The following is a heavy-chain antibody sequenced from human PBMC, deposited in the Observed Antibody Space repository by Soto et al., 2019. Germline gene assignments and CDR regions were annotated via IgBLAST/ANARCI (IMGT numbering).Heavy chain of an antibody. V-gene: IGHV5-10-1*01. CDR2: IDPSDSYT. Sequence: HGESLKISCKGSGYSFTSYWISWVRQMPGKGLEWMGRIDPSDSYTNYSPSFQGHVTISADKSISTAYLQWSSLKASDTAMYYCARCLYYYDSSGYYMREDYYYGMDVWGQGTTVTVSS. CDR3: ARCLYYYDSSGYYMREDYYYGMDV. CDR1: GYSFTSYW. J-gene: IGHJ6*02. D-gene: IGHD3-22*01.